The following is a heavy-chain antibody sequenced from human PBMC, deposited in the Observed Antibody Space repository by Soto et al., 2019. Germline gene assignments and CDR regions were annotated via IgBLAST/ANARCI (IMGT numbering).Heavy chain of an antibody. CDR3: ARYFYYTEGNYFNDYTAAMDV. Sequence: PGESLQISCKGSGYSFTNYWITWVRQMPGKGLEWLGRVDPTDSYSNYSPSFQGHVTISADKSISTAYLQWSSLKASDTAMYYCARYFYYTEGNYFNDYTAAMDVWNRASTLTVPS. J-gene: IGHJ6*02. V-gene: IGHV5-10-1*01. CDR1: GYSFTNYW. D-gene: IGHD3-10*01. CDR2: VDPTDSYS.